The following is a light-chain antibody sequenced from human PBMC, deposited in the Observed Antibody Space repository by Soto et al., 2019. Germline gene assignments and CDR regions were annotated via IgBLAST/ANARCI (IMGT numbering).Light chain of an antibody. J-gene: IGLJ1*01. V-gene: IGLV3-1*01. CDR2: QDS. CDR3: QAWDSSTEV. Sequence: YELTQPPSVSVSPGQTASITCSGDKLGDKYACWYQQKPGQSPVLVIYQDSKRPSGIPERFSGSNSGNTATLTISGTQAMDEADYYCQAWDSSTEVFGTGTKVTVL. CDR1: KLGDKY.